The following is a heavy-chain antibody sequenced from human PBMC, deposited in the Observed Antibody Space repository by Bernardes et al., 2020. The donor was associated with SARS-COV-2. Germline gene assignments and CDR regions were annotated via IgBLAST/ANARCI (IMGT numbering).Heavy chain of an antibody. Sequence: GGSLRLSCAASGFTFSIYGMHWVRQAPGKGLEYVAAISSNGRSTYYADSVKGRFTISRDNSKNTLYLQMGSLRAEDMAVYYCAREEYSSSSGFWGQGTLVTASS. J-gene: IGHJ4*02. V-gene: IGHV3-64*02. CDR3: AREEYSSSSGF. CDR2: ISSNGRST. CDR1: GFTFSIYG. D-gene: IGHD6-6*01.